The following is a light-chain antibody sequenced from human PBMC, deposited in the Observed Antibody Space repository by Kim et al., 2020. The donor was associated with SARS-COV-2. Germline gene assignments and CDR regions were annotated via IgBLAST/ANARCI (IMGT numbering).Light chain of an antibody. V-gene: IGLV3-1*01. J-gene: IGLJ1*01. CDR1: KLGDKY. CDR3: LAWDSSTASYV. CDR2: QNR. Sequence: PGQTASIPCSGDKLGDKYTAWYQQKPGQSPVLVLYQNRKRPSGIPERFSGSNSGNTATLTISGTQAMDEADYYCLAWDSSTASYVFGTGTKVTVL.